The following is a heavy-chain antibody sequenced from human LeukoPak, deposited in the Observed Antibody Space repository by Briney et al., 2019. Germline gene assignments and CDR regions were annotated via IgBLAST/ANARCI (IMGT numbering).Heavy chain of an antibody. V-gene: IGHV1-69*13. D-gene: IGHD3-3*01. CDR1: GGTFSSYA. Sequence: ASVKVSCKASGGTFSSYAISWVRQAPGQGLEWMGGIIPIFGTANYAQKFQGRVTITADESTSTAYMELSSLRSEDTAVYYCARVGDFWSGYSGQKVDYYYYGMDVWGQGTTVTVSS. J-gene: IGHJ6*02. CDR2: IIPIFGTA. CDR3: ARVGDFWSGYSGQKVDYYYYGMDV.